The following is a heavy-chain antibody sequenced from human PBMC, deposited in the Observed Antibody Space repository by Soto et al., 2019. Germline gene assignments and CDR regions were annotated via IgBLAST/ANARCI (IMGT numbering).Heavy chain of an antibody. D-gene: IGHD6-19*01. CDR2: IWYDGSNK. Sequence: VQLVESGGGVVQPGRSLRLSCAASGFTFSSYGMHWVRQAPGKGLEWVAVIWYDGSNKYYADSVKGRFTISRDNSKNTLYLQMNSLRAEDTAVYYCARTIAVAVLDYWGQGTLVTVSS. CDR3: ARTIAVAVLDY. CDR1: GFTFSSYG. J-gene: IGHJ4*02. V-gene: IGHV3-33*01.